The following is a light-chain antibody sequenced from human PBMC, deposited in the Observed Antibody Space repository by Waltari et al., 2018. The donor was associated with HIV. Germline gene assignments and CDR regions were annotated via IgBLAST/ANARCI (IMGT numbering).Light chain of an antibody. CDR3: CSYAGYGSFVV. CDR1: ASDIGTYDL. CDR2: EVT. Sequence: QSALTQPASVSGSPGQSITISCSGTASDIGTYDLVSWYQQYPGKAPILLIYEVTKRPSVVSDRFSGSKSANTASLTISGLQAEDEADYHCCSYAGYGSFVVFGGGTKVTVL. J-gene: IGLJ2*01. V-gene: IGLV2-23*02.